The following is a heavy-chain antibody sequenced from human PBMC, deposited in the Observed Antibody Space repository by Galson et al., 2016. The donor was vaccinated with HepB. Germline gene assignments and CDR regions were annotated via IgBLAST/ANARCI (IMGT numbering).Heavy chain of an antibody. D-gene: IGHD5-18*01. CDR1: GFNFSGSA. V-gene: IGHV3-73*01. J-gene: IGHJ4*02. CDR3: TGLPRY. CDR2: IRSKGKNYAT. Sequence: SLRLSCAGSGFNFSGSAMHWVRQLSGKGLEWVGRIRSKGKNYATAYAASVTGRFTISRDDSEDTAYLQMNSLKTEDTAVYYCTGLPRYWGQGTQVTVSS.